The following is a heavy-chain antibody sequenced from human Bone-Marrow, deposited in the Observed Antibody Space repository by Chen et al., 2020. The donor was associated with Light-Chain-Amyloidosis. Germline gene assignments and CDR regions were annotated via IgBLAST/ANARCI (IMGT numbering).Heavy chain of an antibody. Sequence: QVQLVQSGPVVKKPGSSVNVSCKASGGNFRSYGINWVRQAPGQGLEWMGGIIPLFGATNYAQKYQARVIITADKSTKTAYMELSSLISEDTAIYYCARALRNYYDSSGYYRDAFNIWGQGTLVTVSS. D-gene: IGHD3-22*01. V-gene: IGHV1-69*06. J-gene: IGHJ3*02. CDR3: ARALRNYYDSSGYYRDAFNI. CDR2: IIPLFGAT. CDR1: GGNFRSYG.